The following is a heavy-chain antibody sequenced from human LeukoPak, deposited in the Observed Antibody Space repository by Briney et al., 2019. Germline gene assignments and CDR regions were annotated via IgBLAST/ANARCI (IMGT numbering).Heavy chain of an antibody. CDR1: GFTFSSYA. J-gene: IGHJ4*02. V-gene: IGHV3-30*04. D-gene: IGHD3-22*01. CDR3: AREADDYYDSSGYYFHY. Sequence: PGRSLRLSCAASGFTFSSYAMHGVRQAPGKGLEWVAVISYDGSNKYYADSVKGRFTISRDNSKNTLYLQMNSLRAEDTAVYYCAREADDYYDSSGYYFHYWGQGTLVTVSS. CDR2: ISYDGSNK.